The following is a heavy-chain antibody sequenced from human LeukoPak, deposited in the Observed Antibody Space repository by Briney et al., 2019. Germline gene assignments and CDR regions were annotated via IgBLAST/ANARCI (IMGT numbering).Heavy chain of an antibody. D-gene: IGHD6-6*01. Sequence: ASVNVSFKASVYTFTYYYMHWVRQAPGQGLEWMGWINPNSGGTNFAQKFQGRVAMTRDTSISTAYLELGSLRSDDTAVYFCARARWQLVPYFDSWAQGTLVTVSS. CDR1: VYTFTYYY. CDR3: ARARWQLVPYFDS. CDR2: INPNSGGT. V-gene: IGHV1-2*02. J-gene: IGHJ4*02.